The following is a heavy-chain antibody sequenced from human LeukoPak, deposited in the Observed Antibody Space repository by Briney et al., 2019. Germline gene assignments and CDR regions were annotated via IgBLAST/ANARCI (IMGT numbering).Heavy chain of an antibody. D-gene: IGHD3/OR15-3a*01. CDR3: ARDVGLAGPFDY. CDR2: ISAYNGNT. Sequence: ASVKVSCKASGYTFTSYGISWVRQAPGQGLEWTGWISAYNGNTNYAQKLQGRVTMTTDTSTSTAYMELRSLRSEDTAVYYCARDVGLAGPFDYWGQGTLVTVSS. CDR1: GYTFTSYG. V-gene: IGHV1-18*01. J-gene: IGHJ4*02.